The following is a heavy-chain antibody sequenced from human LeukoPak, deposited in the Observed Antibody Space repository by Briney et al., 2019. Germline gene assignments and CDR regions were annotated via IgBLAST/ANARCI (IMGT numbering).Heavy chain of an antibody. CDR3: AKHLYARFCTGSSCSSAFDI. J-gene: IGHJ3*02. Sequence: PGGSLRLSCVASKFTFSSSWMSWVRQAPGKGLDWVAVISYDETNKHYADSVKGRFTISRDNSQNSLYLQMNSLRAADTAVYYCAKHLYARFCTGSSCSSAFDIWGQGTMVTVSS. D-gene: IGHD2-15*01. V-gene: IGHV3-30*18. CDR2: ISYDETNK. CDR1: KFTFSSSW.